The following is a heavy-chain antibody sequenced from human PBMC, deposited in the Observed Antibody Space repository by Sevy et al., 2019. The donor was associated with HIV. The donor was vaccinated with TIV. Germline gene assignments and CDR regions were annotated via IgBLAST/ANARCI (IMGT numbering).Heavy chain of an antibody. J-gene: IGHJ6*02. CDR1: GGSISSYY. V-gene: IGHV4-59*01. CDR2: VNYRGST. D-gene: IGHD3-3*01. Sequence: SETLSLTCAVSGGSISSYYWTWIRQPPGKGLEWIGYVNYRGSTNYNPSLKSRLTMSVDISKNQFSLKLTSVTAADTVVYYCARDSSTGITVHGVVTYGMDVWGQGTTVTVSS. CDR3: ARDSSTGITVHGVVTYGMDV.